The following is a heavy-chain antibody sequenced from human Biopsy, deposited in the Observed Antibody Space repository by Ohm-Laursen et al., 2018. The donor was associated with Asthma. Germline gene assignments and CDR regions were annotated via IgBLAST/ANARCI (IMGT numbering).Heavy chain of an antibody. Sequence: ASVKVSCKPSGYTFNSAGITCVRQAPGQGLAWMGWISVYNGNTKVAQKLQDRVTMITDTSTSTAYMELRSLRSDDTAVYFCARAVDYSHYYGIDVWGQGTTVTVS. CDR1: GYTFNSAG. CDR3: ARAVDYSHYYGIDV. V-gene: IGHV1-18*01. D-gene: IGHD3-10*01. CDR2: ISVYNGNT. J-gene: IGHJ6*02.